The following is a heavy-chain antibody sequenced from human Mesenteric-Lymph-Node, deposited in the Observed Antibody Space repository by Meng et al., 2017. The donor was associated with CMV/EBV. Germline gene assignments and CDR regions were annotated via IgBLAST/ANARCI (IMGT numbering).Heavy chain of an antibody. Sequence: GGSLRLSCAASGFTFDDYAMHWVRQAPGKGLEWVAVMSHDGNSKFYADSVKGRFTISRDNSMNTLYLHMNSLRAEDTAVYYCARDAVMVPLFDYWGQGTLVTVSS. CDR3: ARDAVMVPLFDY. V-gene: IGHV3-30-3*01. J-gene: IGHJ4*02. D-gene: IGHD5-18*01. CDR1: GFTFDDYA. CDR2: MSHDGNSK.